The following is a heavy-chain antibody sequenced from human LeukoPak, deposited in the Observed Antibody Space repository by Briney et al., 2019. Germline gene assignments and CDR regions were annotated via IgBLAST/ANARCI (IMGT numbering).Heavy chain of an antibody. V-gene: IGHV3-21*01. D-gene: IGHD2-15*01. CDR1: GFTFSSYA. CDR2: ISSSSSYI. Sequence: PGGSLRLSCAASGFTFSSYAMSWVRQAPGKGLEWVSSISSSSSYIYYADSVKGRFTISRDNAKNSLYLQMNSLRAEDTAVYYCARDPTTHCSGGSCPNAFDIWGQGTMVTVSS. CDR3: ARDPTTHCSGGSCPNAFDI. J-gene: IGHJ3*02.